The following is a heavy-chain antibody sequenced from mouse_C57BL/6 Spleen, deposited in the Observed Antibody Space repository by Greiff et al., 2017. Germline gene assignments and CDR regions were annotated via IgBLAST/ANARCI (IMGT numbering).Heavy chain of an antibody. D-gene: IGHD1-1*01. CDR2: IDPETGGT. CDR1: GYTFTDYE. V-gene: IGHV1-15*01. CDR3: TRLYYYGSSPFDY. Sequence: VQLQQSGAELVRPGASVTLSCKASGYTFTDYEMHWVKQTPVHGLEWIGAIDPETGGTAYNQKFKGKAILTADKSSSTAYMELRSLTSEDSAVYYCTRLYYYGSSPFDYWGQGTTLTVSS. J-gene: IGHJ2*01.